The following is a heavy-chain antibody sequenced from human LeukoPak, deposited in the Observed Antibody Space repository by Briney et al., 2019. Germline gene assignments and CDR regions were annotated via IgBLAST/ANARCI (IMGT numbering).Heavy chain of an antibody. Sequence: PSETLSLTCTVSGGSISSSSYYWGWIRQPPGKGLEWIGSIYYSGSTYYNPSLKSRVTISVDTSKNQFSLKLSSVTAADTAVYYCARGLWYYYDSSGYEEGFDHWGQGTLVTVSS. V-gene: IGHV4-39*07. CDR2: IYYSGST. D-gene: IGHD3-22*01. CDR1: GGSISSSSYY. CDR3: ARGLWYYYDSSGYEEGFDH. J-gene: IGHJ4*02.